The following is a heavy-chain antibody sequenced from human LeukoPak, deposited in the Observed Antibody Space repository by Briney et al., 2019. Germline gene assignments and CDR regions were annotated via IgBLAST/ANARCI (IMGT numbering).Heavy chain of an antibody. D-gene: IGHD6-6*01. Sequence: PGGSLRLSCAASGFSVSSNYMSWVRQAPGKGLEWVSVIYSDGSTYYADSVKGRFIISRDNSKNTLSLQMNSLRAEDTAVYYCARDQEKYSSSSSGTFDYWGQGTLVTVSS. V-gene: IGHV3-66*01. CDR2: IYSDGST. CDR3: ARDQEKYSSSSSGTFDY. CDR1: GFSVSSNY. J-gene: IGHJ4*02.